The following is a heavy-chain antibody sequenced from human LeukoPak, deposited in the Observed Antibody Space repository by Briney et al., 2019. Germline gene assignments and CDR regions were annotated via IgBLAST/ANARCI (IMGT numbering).Heavy chain of an antibody. V-gene: IGHV4-30-4*01. D-gene: IGHD3-10*01. J-gene: IGHJ4*02. CDR1: GGSISSGDYY. CDR3: ARDPNSDVLLWFGEFV. Sequence: SETLSLTCTVSGGSISSGDYYWSWIRQPPGKGLEWIGYIYYSGSTYYNPSLKSRVTISVDTSKNQFSLKLSSVTAADTAVYYCARDPNSDVLLWFGEFVWGQGTLVTVSS. CDR2: IYYSGST.